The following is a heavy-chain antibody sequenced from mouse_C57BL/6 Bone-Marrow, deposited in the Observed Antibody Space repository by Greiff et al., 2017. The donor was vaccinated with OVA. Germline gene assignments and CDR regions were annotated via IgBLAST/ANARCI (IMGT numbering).Heavy chain of an antibody. Sequence: QVQLQQPGAELVKPGASVKLSCKASGYTFTSYWMHWVKQRPGRGLEWIGRIDPNSGCTKYNKKFKSKATLTVDKSSSTAYMQLSSLTSEDSAVYYCARLRGYGKGWYFDVWGTGTTVTVAS. CDR1: GYTFTSYW. V-gene: IGHV1-72*01. CDR2: IDPNSGCT. CDR3: ARLRGYGKGWYFDV. J-gene: IGHJ1*03. D-gene: IGHD2-1*01.